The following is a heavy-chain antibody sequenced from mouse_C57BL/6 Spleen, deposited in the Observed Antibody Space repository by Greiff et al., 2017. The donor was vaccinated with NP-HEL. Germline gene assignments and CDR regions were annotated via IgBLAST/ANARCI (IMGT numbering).Heavy chain of an antibody. J-gene: IGHJ4*01. Sequence: QVQLQQSGAELVRPGTSVKVSCKASGYAFTNYLIEWVKQRPGQGLEWIGVINPGSGGTNYNEKFKGKATLTADKSSSTAYMQLSSLTSEDSAVYFCARTYGSNMDYWGQGTSVTVSS. V-gene: IGHV1-54*01. CDR3: ARTYGSNMDY. D-gene: IGHD1-1*01. CDR1: GYAFTNYL. CDR2: INPGSGGT.